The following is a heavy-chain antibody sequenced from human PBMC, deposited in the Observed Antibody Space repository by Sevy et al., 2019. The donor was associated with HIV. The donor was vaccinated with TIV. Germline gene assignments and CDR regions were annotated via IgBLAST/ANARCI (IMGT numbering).Heavy chain of an antibody. Sequence: ASVKVSCKASGYTFTSYAMNWVRQAPGQGLEWMGWINTNTGNPTYAQGFTGRFVFSLDTSVSTAYLQISSLKAEDTAVYYCARRLITYYYDSSGYYPDWFDYWGQGTLVTVSP. V-gene: IGHV7-4-1*02. CDR2: INTNTGNP. CDR3: ARRLITYYYDSSGYYPDWFDY. D-gene: IGHD3-22*01. J-gene: IGHJ4*02. CDR1: GYTFTSYA.